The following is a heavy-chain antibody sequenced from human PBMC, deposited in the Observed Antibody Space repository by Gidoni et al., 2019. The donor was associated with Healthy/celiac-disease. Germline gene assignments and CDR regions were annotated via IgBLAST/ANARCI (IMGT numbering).Heavy chain of an antibody. J-gene: IGHJ4*02. CDR3: ARDPVAYNVSPLDFDY. Sequence: QVQLVESGGGVVQPGRSLRLSCAASGFPFSSYGMDWGRQAPGQGLEWVAVIWYDGSNKYYADSVKGRFTISRDNSKNTLYLQMNSLRAEDTAVYYCARDPVAYNVSPLDFDYWGQGTLVTVSS. CDR1: GFPFSSYG. D-gene: IGHD2-21*01. CDR2: IWYDGSNK. V-gene: IGHV3-33*01.